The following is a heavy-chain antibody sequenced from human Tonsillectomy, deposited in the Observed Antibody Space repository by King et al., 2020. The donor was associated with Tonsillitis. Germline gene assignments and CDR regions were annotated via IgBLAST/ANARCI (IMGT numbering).Heavy chain of an antibody. CDR2: IPYDGSNK. Sequence: VQLVESGGGVVQPGRSLRLSCAASGFSFRNYGIHLVRQAPGKGLEWVAIIPYDGSNKYYADSVKGRFTVSRDNSKNTLYLQMNSLRVEDTAVYYCAKEIAAAGDSYYSYGMDVWGQGTAVTVSS. J-gene: IGHJ6*02. V-gene: IGHV3-30*18. CDR1: GFSFRNYG. CDR3: AKEIAAAGDSYYSYGMDV. D-gene: IGHD6-13*01.